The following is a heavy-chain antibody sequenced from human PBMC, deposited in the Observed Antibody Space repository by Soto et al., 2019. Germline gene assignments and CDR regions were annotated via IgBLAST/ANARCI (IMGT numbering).Heavy chain of an antibody. Sequence: ASVKVSCKASGYTFTSYGISWVRQAPGQGLEWMGWISAYNGNTNYAQKLQGRVTMTTDTSTSTAYMELRSLRSDDTAVYYCAREGIAAADVYYYYGMDVWGQGTTVTVSS. CDR1: GYTFTSYG. CDR2: ISAYNGNT. V-gene: IGHV1-18*01. D-gene: IGHD6-13*01. CDR3: AREGIAAADVYYYYGMDV. J-gene: IGHJ6*02.